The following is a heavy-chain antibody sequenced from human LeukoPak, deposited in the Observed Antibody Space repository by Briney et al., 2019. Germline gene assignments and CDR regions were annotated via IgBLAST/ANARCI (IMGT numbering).Heavy chain of an antibody. CDR1: GFTFDDYA. Sequence: PGRSLRLSCAASGFTFDDYAMHWVRQAPGKGLEWVSGISWNSGSIGYADSVKGRLTISRDNAKNSLYLQMNSLRAEDTAAYYCRGSGYWGQGTLVTVSS. CDR2: ISWNSGSI. CDR3: RGSGY. V-gene: IGHV3-9*01. D-gene: IGHD3-16*01. J-gene: IGHJ4*02.